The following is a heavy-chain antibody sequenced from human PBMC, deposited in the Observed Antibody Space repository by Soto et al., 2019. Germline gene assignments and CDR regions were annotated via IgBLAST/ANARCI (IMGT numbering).Heavy chain of an antibody. CDR1: GYTFTSYG. D-gene: IGHD3-3*01. CDR2: ISAYNGNT. V-gene: IGHV1-18*01. CDR3: ARVLTYYDFWSGYYNPEGYFDY. J-gene: IGHJ4*02. Sequence: ASVKVSCKASGYTFTSYGISWVRQAPGQGLEWMGWISAYNGNTNYAQKLQGRVTMTTDTSTSTAYMELRSLRSDDTAVYYCARVLTYYDFWSGYYNPEGYFDYWGQGTLVTVSS.